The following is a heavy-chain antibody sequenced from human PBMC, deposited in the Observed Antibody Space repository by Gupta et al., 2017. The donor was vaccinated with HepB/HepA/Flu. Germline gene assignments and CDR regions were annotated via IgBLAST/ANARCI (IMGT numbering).Heavy chain of an antibody. CDR3: ARDMSGGALPFDY. D-gene: IGHD6-25*01. Sequence: EVQLVESGGALVQPGGSLRLSGAASGFTFNRFYMHWVRQAPGKGLVWLSRISGDGSYTSYVDSAKGRFTISRDSAKNTLYLQMNNLRPEDTAVYYCARDMSGGALPFDYWGQGTLVTVSS. CDR2: ISGDGSYT. J-gene: IGHJ4*02. V-gene: IGHV3-74*01. CDR1: GFTFNRFY.